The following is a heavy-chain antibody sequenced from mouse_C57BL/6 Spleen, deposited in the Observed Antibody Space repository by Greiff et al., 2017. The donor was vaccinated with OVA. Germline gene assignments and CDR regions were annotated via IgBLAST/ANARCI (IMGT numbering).Heavy chain of an antibody. Sequence: VQLKESGPELVKPGASVKIPCKASGYTFTDYNMDWVKQSHGKSLEWIGDINPNNGGTIYNQKFKGKATLTVDKSSSTAYMELRSLTSEDTAVYYCARLDSSGYFFAYWGQGTLVTVSA. V-gene: IGHV1-18*01. CDR3: ARLDSSGYFFAY. D-gene: IGHD3-2*02. J-gene: IGHJ3*01. CDR2: INPNNGGT. CDR1: GYTFTDYN.